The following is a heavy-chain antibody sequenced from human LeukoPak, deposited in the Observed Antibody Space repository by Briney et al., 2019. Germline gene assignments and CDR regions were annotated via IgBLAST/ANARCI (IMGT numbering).Heavy chain of an antibody. CDR3: AKYTSSSVYYGMDV. CDR2: ISGSGGST. CDR1: GFTFSSYT. V-gene: IGHV3-23*01. J-gene: IGHJ6*02. Sequence: GGSLRLSCAASGFTFSSYTMSWVRQAPGKGLEWVSAISGSGGSTYYADSVKGRFTISRDNSKNTLYLQMNSLRAEDTAVYYCAKYTSSSVYYGMDVWGQGTTVTVSS. D-gene: IGHD6-6*01.